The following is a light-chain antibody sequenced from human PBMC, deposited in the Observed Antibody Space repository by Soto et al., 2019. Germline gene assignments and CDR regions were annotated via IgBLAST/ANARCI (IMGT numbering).Light chain of an antibody. CDR2: EVT. J-gene: IGLJ1*01. V-gene: IGLV2-8*01. Sequence: QSVLAQPPSASGSPGQSVTISCTGSSSDIGGYNYVSWYQQRPGKVPKLIIYEVTKRPSGVPDRFSGSKSGNTASLTVSGLQADDEADYYCCSYAGSNNFPYVFGTGTKVTVL. CDR1: SSDIGGYNY. CDR3: CSYAGSNNFPYV.